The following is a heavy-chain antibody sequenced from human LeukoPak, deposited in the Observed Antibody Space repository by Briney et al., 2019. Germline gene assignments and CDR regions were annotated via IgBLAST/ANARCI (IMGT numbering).Heavy chain of an antibody. CDR3: ARESPAFDH. V-gene: IGHV3-30*04. Sequence: GGSLRLSCAASGFTFSSYSMHWVRQATGKGLEWVAVISYDGSKKYYGDSVKGRFTISRDLSKNTMYLQMSSLRVEGTAVYYCARESPAFDHWGQGTLVTVSS. CDR2: ISYDGSKK. J-gene: IGHJ4*02. D-gene: IGHD2-2*01. CDR1: GFTFSSYS.